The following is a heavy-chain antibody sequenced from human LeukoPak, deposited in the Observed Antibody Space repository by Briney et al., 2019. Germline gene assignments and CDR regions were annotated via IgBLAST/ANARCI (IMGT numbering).Heavy chain of an antibody. J-gene: IGHJ4*02. V-gene: IGHV3-7*01. Sequence: GGSLRLSCAASGFTFSGHWMSWVRQAPGKGLEWVANINQGGSDKYYVDSVKGRFTISRDNANNLLYLQMNSLRGEDTAVYHCTRDRSRAEDDWGQGTVVTVS. CDR3: TRDRSRAEDD. CDR2: INQGGSDK. D-gene: IGHD1-14*01. CDR1: GFTFSGHW.